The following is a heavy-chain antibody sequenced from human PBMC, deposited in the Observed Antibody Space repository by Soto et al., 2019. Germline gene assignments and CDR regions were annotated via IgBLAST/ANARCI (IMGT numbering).Heavy chain of an antibody. CDR3: ARLLGGIPLLRFLEWPNDY. Sequence: GRSLRLSCTASGFTVSSNYMSWVRQAPGKGLEWVSVIYSGGSTYYADSVKGRFTISRHNSKNTLYLQMNSLRAEDTAVYYCARLLGGIPLLRFLEWPNDYWGQGTLVTVSS. CDR1: GFTVSSNY. CDR2: IYSGGST. V-gene: IGHV3-53*01. J-gene: IGHJ4*02. D-gene: IGHD3-3*01.